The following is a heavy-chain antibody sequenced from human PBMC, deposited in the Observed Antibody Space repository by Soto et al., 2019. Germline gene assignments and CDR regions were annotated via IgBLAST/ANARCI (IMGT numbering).Heavy chain of an antibody. D-gene: IGHD6-6*01. CDR2: ISSNGGST. J-gene: IGHJ4*02. CDR1: GFTFSSYA. V-gene: IGHV3-64D*06. Sequence: GGYLRLSCSASGFTFSSYALHWVRQAPGTGLEYVSAISSNGGSTYYADSVKGRFTISRDNSKNTLYLQMSSLRAEDTAVYYCVKGVEYSSSSFPIFDYWGQGTLVTVSS. CDR3: VKGVEYSSSSFPIFDY.